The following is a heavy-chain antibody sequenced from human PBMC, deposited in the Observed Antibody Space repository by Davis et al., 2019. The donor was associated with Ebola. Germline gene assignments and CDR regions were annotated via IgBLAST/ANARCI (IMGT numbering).Heavy chain of an antibody. CDR1: GYTFAAHY. CDR3: ALVPDGMDV. Sequence: ASVKVSCKASGYTFAAHYIHWVRQAPGQGLEWMGRINPNFGGKIYAQKFQDRVTMTTDTSTSTAYMELRSLRSDDTAVYYCALVPDGMDVWGKGTTVTVSS. J-gene: IGHJ6*04. D-gene: IGHD3-10*01. CDR2: INPNFGGK. V-gene: IGHV1-2*06.